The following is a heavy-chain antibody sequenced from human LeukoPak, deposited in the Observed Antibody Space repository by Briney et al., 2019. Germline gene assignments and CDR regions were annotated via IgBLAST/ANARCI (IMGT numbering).Heavy chain of an antibody. CDR2: INPNSGGT. CDR1: GYTFIGYY. Sequence: ASVKVSCKASGYTFIGYYMHWVRQAPGQGLEWMGRINPNSGGTNYAQKFQGRVTMTRDTSISTAYMGLSRLRSDDTAVYYCARDRSYYDSSGYYSLYYYYMDVWGKGTTVTVSS. CDR3: ARDRSYYDSSGYYSLYYYYMDV. V-gene: IGHV1-2*06. J-gene: IGHJ6*03. D-gene: IGHD3-22*01.